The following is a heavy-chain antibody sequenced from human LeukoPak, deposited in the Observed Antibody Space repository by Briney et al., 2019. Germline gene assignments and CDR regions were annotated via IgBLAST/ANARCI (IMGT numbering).Heavy chain of an antibody. CDR2: IYYTGNT. Sequence: SETLSLTCTVSGGSTSNNNYFWGWLRQPPGKTLDWIGTIYYTGNTYYNPSFKSRVTISVDTSKNQFSLKVTYVTAADSAVYYCARRFYGSGSPFEDWGQGALVTVSS. CDR3: ARRFYGSGSPFED. J-gene: IGHJ4*02. D-gene: IGHD3-10*01. V-gene: IGHV4-39*01. CDR1: GGSTSNNNYF.